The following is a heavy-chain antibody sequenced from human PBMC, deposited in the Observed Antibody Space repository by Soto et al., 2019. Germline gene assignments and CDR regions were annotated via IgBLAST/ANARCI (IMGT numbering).Heavy chain of an antibody. J-gene: IGHJ5*02. CDR2: IIPIFGTA. CDR1: GGTFSSYA. D-gene: IGHD3-22*01. CDR3: ARNTYYHSSGYPYNWFAP. Sequence: QVQLVQSGAEVKKPGSSVKVSCKASGGTFSSYAISWVRQAPGQGLEWMGGIIPIFGTANYAQKFQGRVTITADESTSTAYMELSSLRSEDTAVYYCARNTYYHSSGYPYNWFAPWGQGTLVTVSS. V-gene: IGHV1-69*12.